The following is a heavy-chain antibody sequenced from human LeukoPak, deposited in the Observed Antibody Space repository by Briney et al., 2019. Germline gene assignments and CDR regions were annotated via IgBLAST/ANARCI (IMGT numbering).Heavy chain of an antibody. J-gene: IGHJ4*02. CDR3: ARERASSGWYLGY. CDR2: IGSSSSYI. Sequence: GGSLRLSCAASGFTFSSYSMNWVRQAPGKGLEWVSSIGSSSSYIYYADSVKGRFTISRDNAKNSLYLQMNSLRAEDTAVYYCARERASSGWYLGYWGQGTLVTVSS. CDR1: GFTFSSYS. V-gene: IGHV3-21*01. D-gene: IGHD6-19*01.